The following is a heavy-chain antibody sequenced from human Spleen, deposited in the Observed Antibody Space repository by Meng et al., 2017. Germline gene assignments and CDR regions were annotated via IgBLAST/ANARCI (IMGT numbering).Heavy chain of an antibody. J-gene: IGHJ4*02. Sequence: QVQLVQAGTEVKKPGASVKVSCKASGYTFTNYYMHWVRQAPGQGLAWMGRINPNSGDTNYAQKFQGRVTMTRDTSISTAYMDLSRLRSDDTAVYYCQTLSLSVWGQGTLVTVSS. CDR1: GYTFTNYY. CDR2: INPNSGDT. D-gene: IGHD2/OR15-2a*01. CDR3: QTLSLSV. V-gene: IGHV1-2*06.